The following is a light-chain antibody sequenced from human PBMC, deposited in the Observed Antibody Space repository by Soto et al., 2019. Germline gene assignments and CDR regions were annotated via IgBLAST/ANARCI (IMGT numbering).Light chain of an antibody. CDR3: SSYTSSSTNV. CDR1: SRDVGGYKD. J-gene: IGLJ1*01. Sequence: QSLLTQPASVSGSPGQSITISCTGSSRDVGGYKDVSWYQQYPGKAPKLMIYDVSNRPSGVSNRFSGSKSGNTASLTISGLQAEDEADYYCSSYTSSSTNVFGTGTKVTVL. CDR2: DVS. V-gene: IGLV2-14*01.